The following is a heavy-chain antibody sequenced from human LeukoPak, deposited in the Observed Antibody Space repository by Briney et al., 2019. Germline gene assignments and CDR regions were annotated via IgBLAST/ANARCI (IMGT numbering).Heavy chain of an antibody. CDR1: GGTFSSYA. Sequence: ASVKVSCKASGGTFSSYAISWVRQAPGQGLEWMGGIIPIFGTANYAQKLQARVTMTTDTSTSTVYMELRSLRSDDTAVYYCARTIYGDYFDYWGQGTLVTVSS. CDR3: ARTIYGDYFDY. J-gene: IGHJ4*02. CDR2: IIPIFGTA. D-gene: IGHD4-17*01. V-gene: IGHV1-69*05.